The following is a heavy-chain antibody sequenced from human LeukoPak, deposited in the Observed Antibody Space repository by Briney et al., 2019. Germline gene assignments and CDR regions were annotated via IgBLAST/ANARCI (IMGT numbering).Heavy chain of an antibody. Sequence: GGSLRLSCAASGFTFSSYWMHWVRQAPGKGLVWVSRINSDGSSTNYADSVKGRFTISRDNAKNTLYLQMNALRAGDTAVYYCRYYDSSGSQTDYWGQGTLVTVSS. D-gene: IGHD3-22*01. CDR1: GFTFSSYW. V-gene: IGHV3-74*01. CDR3: RYYDSSGSQTDY. J-gene: IGHJ4*02. CDR2: INSDGSST.